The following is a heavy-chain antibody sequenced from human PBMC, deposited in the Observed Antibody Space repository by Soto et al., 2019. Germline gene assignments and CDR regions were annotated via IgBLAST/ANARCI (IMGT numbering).Heavy chain of an antibody. D-gene: IGHD2-2*01. CDR1: GYTSTNYG. Sequence: ASVKVSCKASGYTSTNYGMHWVRQAPGQRLEGMGWINAVSGNTKYSQKFQGRITITRDTSASTVYMELSSLRSEDTAVYYWANDIIVIQGAKGIDYWGQGALVTESS. V-gene: IGHV1-3*01. J-gene: IGHJ4*02. CDR3: ANDIIVIQGAKGIDY. CDR2: INAVSGNT.